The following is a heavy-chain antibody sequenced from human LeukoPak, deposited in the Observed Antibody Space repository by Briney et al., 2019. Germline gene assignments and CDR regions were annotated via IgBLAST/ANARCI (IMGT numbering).Heavy chain of an antibody. V-gene: IGHV1-58*01. CDR3: ARDSSGYPLDY. J-gene: IGHJ4*02. D-gene: IGHD3-22*01. CDR1: GFTFTNSA. CDR2: IVVGSGNT. Sequence: SVKVSCKASGFTFTNSAVQWVRQARGQRLEWIGWIVVGSGNTNYAQKFQERVTITRDMSTSTAYMELSSLRSEDTAVYYCARDSSGYPLDYWGQGTLVTVSS.